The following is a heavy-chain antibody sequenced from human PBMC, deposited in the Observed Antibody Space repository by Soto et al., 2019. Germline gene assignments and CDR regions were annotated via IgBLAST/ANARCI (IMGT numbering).Heavy chain of an antibody. V-gene: IGHV1-2*04. CDR1: GDRFTDYY. Sequence: ASVKVSCKASGDRFTDYYMHWVRQAPGQGLEWMGWINPNSGVTKYAQKFQGWVTMTRDTSIRTVYMQLSRLGFDDTAIYYCARESGGAPATLDYYYFYMDVWGTGTTVTVSS. D-gene: IGHD1-26*01. CDR2: INPNSGVT. J-gene: IGHJ6*03. CDR3: ARESGGAPATLDYYYFYMDV.